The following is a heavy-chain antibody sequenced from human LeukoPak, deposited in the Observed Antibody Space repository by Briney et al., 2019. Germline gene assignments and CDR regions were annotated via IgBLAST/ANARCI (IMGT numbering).Heavy chain of an antibody. V-gene: IGHV3-49*04. CDR3: SRNGLVDFDY. J-gene: IGHJ4*02. CDR2: IRNGGAA. CDR1: GFSFGNYA. Sequence: GSLRLSCTASGFSFGNYAMSWVRLAPGKGLEWVGHIRNGGAAEYAASVKGRFIISRDDSKGIAYLQMNSLKTEDTAVYYCSRNGLVDFDYWGQGSRVIVSP.